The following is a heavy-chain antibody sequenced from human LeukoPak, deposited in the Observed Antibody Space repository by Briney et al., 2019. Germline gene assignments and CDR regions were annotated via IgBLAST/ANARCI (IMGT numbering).Heavy chain of an antibody. J-gene: IGHJ5*02. CDR1: GGSFSGYY. D-gene: IGHD6-13*01. V-gene: IGHV4-34*01. Sequence: SETLSLTCAVYGGSFSGYYWSWIRQPPGKGLEWIGEINHSGSTNYNPSLKSRVTISVDTSKNQFSLKLSSVTAADTAVYYCARNEGQQLSRSWLDPWGQGALVTVSS. CDR3: ARNEGQQLSRSWLDP. CDR2: INHSGST.